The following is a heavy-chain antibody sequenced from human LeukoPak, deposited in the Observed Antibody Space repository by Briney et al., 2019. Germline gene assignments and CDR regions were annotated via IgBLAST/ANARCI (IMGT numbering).Heavy chain of an antibody. V-gene: IGHV1-46*01. D-gene: IGHD5-24*01. CDR2: INPSGGST. CDR1: GYTFTSYY. Sequence: ASVKVSCKASGYTFTSYYMHWVRQAPGQGLEWMGIINPSGGSTSYAQKFQGRVTMTRDMSTSTVYMELSSLRSEDTAVYYCARGFKDGYNPSDAFDIWGQGTMVTVSS. J-gene: IGHJ3*02. CDR3: ARGFKDGYNPSDAFDI.